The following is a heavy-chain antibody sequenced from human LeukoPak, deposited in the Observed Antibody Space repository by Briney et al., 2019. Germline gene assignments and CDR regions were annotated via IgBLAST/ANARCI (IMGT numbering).Heavy chain of an antibody. V-gene: IGHV3-7*01. J-gene: IGHJ4*02. CDR3: ARRLDRSGLSGY. D-gene: IGHD3-10*01. CDR2: IKQDGSEQ. Sequence: PGRSLRLSCAASGLTSSMHWMSWVRQAPRKGLEWVANIKQDGSEQYYGDSVKGRFTISRDNAKNSLYLQMNSLRAEDTAIYYCARRLDRSGLSGYWGQGTLVTVSS. CDR1: GLTSSMHW.